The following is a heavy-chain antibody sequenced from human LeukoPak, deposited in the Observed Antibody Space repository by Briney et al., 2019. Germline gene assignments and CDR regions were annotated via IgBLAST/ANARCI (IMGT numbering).Heavy chain of an antibody. Sequence: SQTLSLTCTVSGGSISSGGYYWSWIRQHPGKGLEWIGCIYYSGSTYYNPSLKSRVTISVDTSKNQFSLKLSSVTAADTAVYYCARAYGDYAFGAFDIWGQGTMVTVSS. CDR2: IYYSGST. CDR3: ARAYGDYAFGAFDI. CDR1: GGSISSGGYY. D-gene: IGHD4-17*01. V-gene: IGHV4-31*03. J-gene: IGHJ3*02.